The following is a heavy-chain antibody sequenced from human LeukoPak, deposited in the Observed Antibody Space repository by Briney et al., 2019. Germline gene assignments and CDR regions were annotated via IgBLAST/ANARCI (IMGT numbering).Heavy chain of an antibody. V-gene: IGHV4-59*05. CDR3: ARGRAGRGYSYVIYYYYYMDV. CDR2: IYYSGST. J-gene: IGHJ6*03. D-gene: IGHD5-18*01. CDR1: GFTFSSYE. Sequence: GSLRLSCAASGFTFSSYEMNWVRQSPGKGLEWIGGIYYSGSTYYSPSLKGGVTISIDTSKNQFSLRLPSVTATDTAVYYCARGRAGRGYSYVIYYYYYMDVWGKGTTVTVSS.